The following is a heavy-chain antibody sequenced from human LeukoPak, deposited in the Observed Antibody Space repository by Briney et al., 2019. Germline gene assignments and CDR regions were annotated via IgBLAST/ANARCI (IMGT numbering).Heavy chain of an antibody. D-gene: IGHD2-8*01. V-gene: IGHV3-48*03. CDR1: GFTFSSYE. CDR3: ARGQRSYESYWFDP. J-gene: IGHJ5*02. CDR2: ISTGGATT. Sequence: GGSLRLSCAASGFTFSSYEMNWVRQAPGKGLEWVSYISTGGATTYYADSVKGRFTISRDNAKNSLFLQMSSLRAEDTAVYYCARGQRSYESYWFDPWGQGTLVTVSS.